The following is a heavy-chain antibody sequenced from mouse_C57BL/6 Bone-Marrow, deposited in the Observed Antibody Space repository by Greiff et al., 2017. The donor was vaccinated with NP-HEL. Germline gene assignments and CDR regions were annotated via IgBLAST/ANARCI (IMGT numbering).Heavy chain of an antibody. Sequence: VKLKQSGAELVKPGASVKLSCKASGYTFTEYTIHWVKQRSGQGLEWIGWFYPGSGSIKYNEKFKDKATLTADKSSSTVYMERSRLTSEDAAVYFGARHGYGLWYCDVWGTGTTVTVSS. J-gene: IGHJ1*03. CDR2: FYPGSGSI. CDR3: ARHGYGLWYCDV. CDR1: GYTFTEYT. D-gene: IGHD1-1*02. V-gene: IGHV1-62-2*01.